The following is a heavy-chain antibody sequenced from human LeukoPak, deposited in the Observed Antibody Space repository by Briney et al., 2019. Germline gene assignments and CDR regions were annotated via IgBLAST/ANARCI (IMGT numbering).Heavy chain of an antibody. CDR3: ARDYCSSTSCQHQFDY. CDR1: GYTFSTYP. D-gene: IGHD2-2*01. V-gene: IGHV1-18*01. Sequence: ASVKVSCKASGYTFSTYPMNWVRQAPGQGLEWMGWISAYNGNTNYAQKLQGRVTMTTDTSTSTAYMELRSLRSDDTAVYYCARDYCSSTSCQHQFDYWGQGTLVTVSS. J-gene: IGHJ4*02. CDR2: ISAYNGNT.